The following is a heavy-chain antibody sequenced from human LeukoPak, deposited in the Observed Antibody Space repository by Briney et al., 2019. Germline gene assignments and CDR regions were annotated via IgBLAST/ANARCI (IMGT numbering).Heavy chain of an antibody. V-gene: IGHV1-2*02. Sequence: ASVKVSCKASGYXFTGYYMHWVRQAPGQGLEWMGWINPNSGGTNYAQKFQGRVTMTRDTSISTAYMELSRLRSDDTAVFYCARGDSSPYYYFDYWGQGTLVTVSS. D-gene: IGHD3-22*01. J-gene: IGHJ4*02. CDR1: GYXFTGYY. CDR2: INPNSGGT. CDR3: ARGDSSPYYYFDY.